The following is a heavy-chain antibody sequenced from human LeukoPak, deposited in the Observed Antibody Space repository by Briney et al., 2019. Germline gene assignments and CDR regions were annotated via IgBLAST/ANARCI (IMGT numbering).Heavy chain of an antibody. CDR3: ARDLVDTAMVSLDY. Sequence: PGGSLRLSCAASGFTFSSYAMHWVRQAPGKGLEWVAVISYDGSNKYYADSVKGRFTISRDNSKNTLYLQMNSLRAEDTAVYYCARDLVDTAMVSLDYWGQGTLVTVSS. CDR1: GFTFSSYA. V-gene: IGHV3-30-3*01. D-gene: IGHD5-18*01. J-gene: IGHJ4*02. CDR2: ISYDGSNK.